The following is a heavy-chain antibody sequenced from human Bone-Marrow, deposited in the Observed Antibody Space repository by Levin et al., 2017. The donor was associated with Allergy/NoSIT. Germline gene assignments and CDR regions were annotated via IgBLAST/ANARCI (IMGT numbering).Heavy chain of an antibody. J-gene: IGHJ4*02. V-gene: IGHV3-23*01. CDR3: AKKVKSGWSIRPFDY. CDR1: GFTFSSYA. Sequence: GESLKISCAASGFTFSSYAMSWVRQAPGKGLEWVSAISGSGGSTYYADSVKGRFTISRDNSKNTLYLQMNSLRAEDTAVYYCAKKVKSGWSIRPFDYWGQGTLVTVSS. D-gene: IGHD6-19*01. CDR2: ISGSGGST.